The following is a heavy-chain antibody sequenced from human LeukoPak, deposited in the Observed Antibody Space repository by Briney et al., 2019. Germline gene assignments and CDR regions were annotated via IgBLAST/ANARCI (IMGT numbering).Heavy chain of an antibody. Sequence: GGSLRLSCAASGFTFSGYTMNWVRQAPGKGLEWVSSISSSSTYIYYADSVKGRFTISRDNSKNTLYLQMNSLRAEDTAVYYCARGGWLQFNDAFDIWGQGTMVTVSS. CDR2: ISSSSTYI. CDR3: ARGGWLQFNDAFDI. D-gene: IGHD5-24*01. CDR1: GFTFSGYT. J-gene: IGHJ3*02. V-gene: IGHV3-21*01.